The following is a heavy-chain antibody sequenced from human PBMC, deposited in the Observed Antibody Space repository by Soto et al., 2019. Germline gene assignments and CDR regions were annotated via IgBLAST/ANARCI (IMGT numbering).Heavy chain of an antibody. CDR3: ASGIQLWLRRINNGYSG. V-gene: IGHV1-69*12. J-gene: IGHJ4*02. CDR1: GGTFSTYA. Sequence: QVQLVQSGAEVKKPESSVKVSCKAPGGTFSTYAISWVRQAPGQGLEWMGGIIPMFGTANYAQRFQDRVTMTADESTNTVYMELSSLRSEDTAVYFLASGIQLWLRRINNGYSGWGQGTLVTVSS. D-gene: IGHD5-18*01. CDR2: IIPMFGTA.